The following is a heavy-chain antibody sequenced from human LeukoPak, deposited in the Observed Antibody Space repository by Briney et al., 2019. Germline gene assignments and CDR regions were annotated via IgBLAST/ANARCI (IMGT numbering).Heavy chain of an antibody. CDR1: GGSISSNNW. CDR3: ASRPRSGELFG. V-gene: IGHV4-4*02. D-gene: IGHD3-3*01. J-gene: IGHJ4*02. Sequence: PSGTLSLTCAVSGGSISSNNWWSWVRHPPGKGLEWIGEIYHSGSTSYNPSLESRVTISVDKSKNQFSLKLSSVTAADTAVYYCASRPRSGELFGWGQATLVTVSS. CDR2: IYHSGST.